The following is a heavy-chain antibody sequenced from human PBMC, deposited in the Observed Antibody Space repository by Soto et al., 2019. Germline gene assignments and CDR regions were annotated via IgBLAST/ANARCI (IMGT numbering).Heavy chain of an antibody. V-gene: IGHV4-31*03. Sequence: QVQLQESGPGLVKPSQTLSLTCTVSGGSISSGGTGSYWTWIRQLPGKGLEWIGYIYYTGNTYYNPSLKSRTTISIDTSENQFSLKLTSVTAADTAVYFCASGHDAYKVRYWGQGTLVNVSS. CDR3: ASGHDAYKVRY. J-gene: IGHJ4*02. CDR2: IYYTGNT. D-gene: IGHD1-1*01. CDR1: GGSISSGGTGSY.